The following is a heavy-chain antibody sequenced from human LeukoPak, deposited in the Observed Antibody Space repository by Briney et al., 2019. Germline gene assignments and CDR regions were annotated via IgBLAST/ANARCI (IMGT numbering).Heavy chain of an antibody. D-gene: IGHD4-17*01. V-gene: IGHV4-34*01. J-gene: IGHJ5*02. CDR1: GGSFSGYY. Sequence: PSETLSLTCAVYGGSFSGYYWSWIRQPPGKGLEWIGEINHSGSTNYNPSLKGRVTISVDTSKNQFSLKLSSVTAGDTAVYYCARGYGDYLDNWFDPWGQGTLVTVSS. CDR2: INHSGST. CDR3: ARGYGDYLDNWFDP.